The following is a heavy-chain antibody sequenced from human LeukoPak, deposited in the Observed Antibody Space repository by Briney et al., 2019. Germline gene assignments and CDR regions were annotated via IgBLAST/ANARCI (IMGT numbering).Heavy chain of an antibody. CDR1: GYSFTSYW. D-gene: IGHD6-13*01. CDR2: IDPSDSYT. V-gene: IGHV5-10-1*01. J-gene: IGHJ6*02. Sequence: GESLKISCKGSGYSFTSYWISWVRQMPGKGLEWMGRIDPSDSYTNYSPSFQGHVTISADKSISTAYLQWSSLKASDTAMYYCARDSSSSHYYYYGMDVWGQGTTVTVSS. CDR3: ARDSSSSHYYYYGMDV.